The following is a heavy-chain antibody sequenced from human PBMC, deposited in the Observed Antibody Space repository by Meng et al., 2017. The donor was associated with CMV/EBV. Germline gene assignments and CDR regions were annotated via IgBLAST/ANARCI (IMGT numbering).Heavy chain of an antibody. Sequence: GQRPLWAADSLSPSGTLSGTCAVYGGCFSVHYRRWIGQHPGKGLEWIGEINHSGSTNYHPSLKSRVTISVDTSKNQFSLKLSSVTSADTAVYYCARGGNWFDPWGQGTLVTVSS. J-gene: IGHJ5*02. CDR3: ARGGNWFDP. CDR2: INHSGST. CDR1: GGCFSVHY. V-gene: IGHV4-34*01.